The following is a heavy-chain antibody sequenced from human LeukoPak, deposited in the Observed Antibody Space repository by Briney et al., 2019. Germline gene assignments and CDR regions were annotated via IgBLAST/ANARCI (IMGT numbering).Heavy chain of an antibody. CDR2: INHSGST. D-gene: IGHD2-2*01. Sequence: PSETLSLTCAVYGGSFSGYYWSWIRQAPGKGLEWIGEINHSGSTNYNPSLKSRVTISVDTSKNQFSLNLSSVTVADTAVYYCARPGHCTSSSCYGGDAFDFWGQGTRVTVSS. CDR1: GGSFSGYY. V-gene: IGHV4-34*01. CDR3: ARPGHCTSSSCYGGDAFDF. J-gene: IGHJ3*01.